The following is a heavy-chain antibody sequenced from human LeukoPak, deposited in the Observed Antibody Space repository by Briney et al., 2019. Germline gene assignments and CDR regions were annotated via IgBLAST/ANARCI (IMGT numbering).Heavy chain of an antibody. CDR2: ISYDGGNK. J-gene: IGHJ4*02. CDR3: ARDTYSTTWHEIRY. V-gene: IGHV3-30*19. CDR1: GFTFSSYG. Sequence: PGGSLRLSCAASGFTFSSYGMHWVRQAPGKGLGWVAVISYDGGNKYYAESVKGRFTISRDNSKNTLYLQMNSLRAEDTAVYYCARDTYSTTWHEIRYWGQGTLVTVSS. D-gene: IGHD2-2*01.